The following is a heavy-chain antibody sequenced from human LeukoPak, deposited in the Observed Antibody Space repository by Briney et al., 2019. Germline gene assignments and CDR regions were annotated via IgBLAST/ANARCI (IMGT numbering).Heavy chain of an antibody. Sequence: SETRSLTCTVDGGSISTYYWSWIRQLPGKGLEWIGYIQYSGSTSYHPSPKTRLPMSLEPSKTQSTLKLTSVTAAAPPVYYCARQGLDDFSGSGANNYYYYGLDVWGQGTTVTVSS. D-gene: IGHD3/OR15-3a*01. CDR2: IQYSGST. J-gene: IGHJ6*02. V-gene: IGHV4-59*08. CDR1: GGSISTYY. CDR3: ARQGLDDFSGSGANNYYYYGLDV.